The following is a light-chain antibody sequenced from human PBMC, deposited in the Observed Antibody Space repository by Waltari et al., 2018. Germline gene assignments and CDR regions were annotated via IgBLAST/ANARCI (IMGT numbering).Light chain of an antibody. Sequence: EIVLTQSPATLSLSPGERATLSCRASQSFSSNLAWYQQKPGQAPRLLIYAASNRATGISARFSGSGSGTDFTLTISSLEPEDFAVYYCQQHSDWPLTFGGGTKVEIK. V-gene: IGKV3-11*01. CDR2: AAS. J-gene: IGKJ4*01. CDR3: QQHSDWPLT. CDR1: QSFSSN.